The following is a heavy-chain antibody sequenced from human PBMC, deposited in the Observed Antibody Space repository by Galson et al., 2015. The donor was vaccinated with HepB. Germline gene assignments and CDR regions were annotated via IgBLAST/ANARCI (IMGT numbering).Heavy chain of an antibody. J-gene: IGHJ3*02. CDR1: GFTFSSYG. V-gene: IGHV3-30*02. CDR3: AKMKEGYSYDDAFDI. D-gene: IGHD5-18*01. CDR2: IRYDGSNK. Sequence: SLRLSCAASGFTFSSYGMHWVRQAPGKGLEWVAFIRYDGSNKYYADSVKGRFTISRDNSKNTLYLQMNSLRAEDTAVYYCAKMKEGYSYDDAFDIWGQGTMVTVSS.